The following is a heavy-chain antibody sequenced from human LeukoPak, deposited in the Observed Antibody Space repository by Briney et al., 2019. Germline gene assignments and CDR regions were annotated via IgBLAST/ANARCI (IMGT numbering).Heavy chain of an antibody. CDR3: ARAGLRNDAFDI. D-gene: IGHD1-14*01. Sequence: SETLSLTRTVSGGSISSYYWSWIRQPPGKGLEWIGYIYYSGSTYYNPSLKSRVTISVDTSKNQFSLKLSSVTAAETAVYYCARAGLRNDAFDIWGQGTMVTVSS. J-gene: IGHJ3*02. CDR1: GGSISSYY. V-gene: IGHV4-30-4*01. CDR2: IYYSGST.